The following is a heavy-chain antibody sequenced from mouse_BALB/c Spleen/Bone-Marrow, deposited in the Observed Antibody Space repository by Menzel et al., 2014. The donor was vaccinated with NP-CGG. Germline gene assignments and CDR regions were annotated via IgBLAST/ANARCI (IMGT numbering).Heavy chain of an antibody. J-gene: IGHJ2*01. CDR3: VRVFDY. V-gene: IGHV2-9-2*01. CDR2: GGGT. Sequence: VKLVESGPGLVAPSQSLSITCTVSGFSLTSYDISWIRQPPGKGLVAGGGTNYNSAFMSRLSISKDNSKSQVFLKMNSLQTDDTAIYYCVRVFDYWGQGTTLTVSS. CDR1: GFSLTSYD.